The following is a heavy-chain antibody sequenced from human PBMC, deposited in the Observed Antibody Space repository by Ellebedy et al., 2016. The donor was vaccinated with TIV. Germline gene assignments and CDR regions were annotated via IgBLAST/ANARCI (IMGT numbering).Heavy chain of an antibody. CDR2: IKQDGSGK. CDR1: GFPFNNYW. V-gene: IGHV3-7*01. J-gene: IGHJ4*01. D-gene: IGHD7-27*01. CDR3: ARDIPNWALDY. Sequence: GESLKISXAASGFPFNNYWMSWVRQAPGKGLEWVANIKQDGSGKYYLDSVKGRFTISRDNAKNSLYLQMSSLTDEDTAVYYCARDIPNWALDYWGHGTLVTVSS.